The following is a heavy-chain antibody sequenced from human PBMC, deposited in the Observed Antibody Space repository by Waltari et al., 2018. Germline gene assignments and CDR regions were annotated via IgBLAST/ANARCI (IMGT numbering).Heavy chain of an antibody. CDR1: GGTFSSYA. D-gene: IGHD6-19*01. Sequence: QVQLVQSGAEVKKPGSSVKVSCKASGGTFSSYAISWVRQAPGQGLEWMGGISPIFGTANYAQKFQGRVTITADESTSTAYMELSSLRSEDTAVYYCARDDPGIAVAGRDWYFDLWGRGTLVIVSS. J-gene: IGHJ2*01. CDR2: ISPIFGTA. V-gene: IGHV1-69*01. CDR3: ARDDPGIAVAGRDWYFDL.